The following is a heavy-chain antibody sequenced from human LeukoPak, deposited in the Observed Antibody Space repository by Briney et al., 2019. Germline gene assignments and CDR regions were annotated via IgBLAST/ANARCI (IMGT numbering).Heavy chain of an antibody. V-gene: IGHV4-39*07. CDR2: INHSGST. J-gene: IGHJ6*02. CDR3: ARARYCSSTSCYSTPYYYYGMDV. CDR1: GGSISSSSYY. Sequence: SETLSLTCTVSGGSISSSSYYWSWIRQPPGKGLEWIGEINHSGSTNYNPSLKSRVTISVDTSKNQFSLKLSSVTAADTAVYYCARARYCSSTSCYSTPYYYYGMDVWGQGTTVTVSS. D-gene: IGHD2-2*01.